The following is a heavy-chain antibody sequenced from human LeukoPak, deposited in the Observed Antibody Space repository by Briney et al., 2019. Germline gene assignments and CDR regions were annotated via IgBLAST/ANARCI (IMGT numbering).Heavy chain of an antibody. V-gene: IGHV4-61*08. D-gene: IGHD5-18*01. CDR2: IYYSGST. J-gene: IGHJ3*02. Sequence: SETLSLTCTVSGGSISSGGYYWSWIRQHPGKGLEWIGYIYYSGSTNYNPSLKSRVTISVDTSKNQFSLKLSSVTAADTAVYYCARDSTAMVTVAANAFDIWGQGTMVTVSS. CDR3: ARDSTAMVTVAANAFDI. CDR1: GGSISSGGYY.